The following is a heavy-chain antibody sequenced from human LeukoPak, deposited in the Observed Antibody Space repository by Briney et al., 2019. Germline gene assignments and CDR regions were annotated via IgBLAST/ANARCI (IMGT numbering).Heavy chain of an antibody. CDR2: IYHSGST. D-gene: IGHD6-13*01. CDR1: GYSISSGYY. V-gene: IGHV4-38-2*01. J-gene: IGHJ5*02. Sequence: ASETLSLTCAVSGYSISSGYYWGWIRQPPGKGLEWIGSIYHSGSTYYNPSLKSRVTISVDTSKSQFSLKLRYVTAADTAVYYCARRYSSSWYALNWFGPWGQGTLVTVSS. CDR3: ARRYSSSWYALNWFGP.